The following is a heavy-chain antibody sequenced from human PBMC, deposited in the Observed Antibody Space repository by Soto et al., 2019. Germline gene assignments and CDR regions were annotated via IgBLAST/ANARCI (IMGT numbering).Heavy chain of an antibody. D-gene: IGHD3-22*01. CDR1: GFTFSSYG. J-gene: IGHJ6*02. V-gene: IGHV3-33*01. Sequence: SLRLSCAASGFTFSSYGMHWVRQAPGKGLEWVAVIWYDGSNKYYADSVKGRFTISRDNSKNTLYLQMNSLRAEDTAVYYCAREGITMIVVTRPYYGMDVWGQGTAVTVSS. CDR3: AREGITMIVVTRPYYGMDV. CDR2: IWYDGSNK.